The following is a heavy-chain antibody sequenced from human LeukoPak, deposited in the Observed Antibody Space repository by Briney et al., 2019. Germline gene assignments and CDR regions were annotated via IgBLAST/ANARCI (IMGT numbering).Heavy chain of an antibody. J-gene: IGHJ3*02. CDR1: GGSVSSYY. CDR3: ARHGGLVRGFSDAFDI. D-gene: IGHD3-10*01. CDR2: IYYSGST. V-gene: IGHV4-59*08. Sequence: SETLSLTCTVSGGSVSSYYWSWVRQPPGKGLEWTGYIYYSGSTNNNPSLKSRVTISLDTSKNQFSLKLSSMTAADTAVYYCARHGGLVRGFSDAFDIWGQGTTVTVSS.